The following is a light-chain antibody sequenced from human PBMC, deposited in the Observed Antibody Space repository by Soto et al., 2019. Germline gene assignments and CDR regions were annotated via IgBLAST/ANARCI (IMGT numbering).Light chain of an antibody. CDR1: QSVTNY. J-gene: IGKJ5*01. Sequence: ESVLTQSPGSLSLSPGERATLTCRASQSVTNYIAWYQQKPGQAPRLLIHDAFMRATGIPDRFSGSGSGTDFTLTISSLQPEDFATYYCQQSYSTPPTFGQGTRLEI. CDR3: QQSYSTPPT. V-gene: IGKV3-11*01. CDR2: DAF.